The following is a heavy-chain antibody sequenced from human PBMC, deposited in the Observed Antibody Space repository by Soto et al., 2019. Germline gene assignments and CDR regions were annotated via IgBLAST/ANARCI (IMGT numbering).Heavy chain of an antibody. V-gene: IGHV3-74*01. CDR3: VFPRGYCIATSCSSGSFDS. CDR1: GFTFSTYW. J-gene: IGHJ4*02. D-gene: IGHD2-15*01. CDR2: INNAGSST. Sequence: PGGSLRLSCAASGFTFSTYWMHWVRQAPGKGLVWVSRINNAGSSTSYADSVKGRFTISRDNAKNTLYLQMNSLRAEDTAVYYCVFPRGYCIATSCSSGSFDSWAQGALVTVSS.